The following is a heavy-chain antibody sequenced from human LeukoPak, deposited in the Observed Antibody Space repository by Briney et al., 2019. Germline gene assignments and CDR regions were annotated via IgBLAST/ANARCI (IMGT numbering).Heavy chain of an antibody. D-gene: IGHD4-17*01. CDR1: GYTFTSYA. Sequence: ASVKVSCKASGYTFTSYAMHWVRQAPGQRLEWMGWINAGNGNTKYSQKFQGRVTTTRDTSASTAYMELSSLRSEDTAVYYCASEFESWGNGDYGRGWFDPWGQGTLVTVSS. CDR2: INAGNGNT. J-gene: IGHJ5*02. V-gene: IGHV1-3*01. CDR3: ASEFESWGNGDYGRGWFDP.